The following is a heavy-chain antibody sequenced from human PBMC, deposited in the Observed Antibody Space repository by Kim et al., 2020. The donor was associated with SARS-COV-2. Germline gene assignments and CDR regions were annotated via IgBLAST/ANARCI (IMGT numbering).Heavy chain of an antibody. CDR3: ARQWLDGDRLYYYYGMDV. Sequence: KSRVTIAVDTSKNQFSLKLSSVTAADTAVYYCARQWLDGDRLYYYYGMDVWGQGTTVTVSS. V-gene: IGHV4-59*08. J-gene: IGHJ6*02. D-gene: IGHD4-17*01.